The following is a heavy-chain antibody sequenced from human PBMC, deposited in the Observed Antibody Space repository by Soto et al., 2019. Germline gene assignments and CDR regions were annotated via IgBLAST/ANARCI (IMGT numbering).Heavy chain of an antibody. J-gene: IGHJ4*02. V-gene: IGHV1-18*04. CDR2: ISLYNGKT. Sequence: QIQLVQSGPEVKKPGASMKVSCKAYDFSFTSHGISWVRQAPGPGLEWMGWISLYNGKTNYAQQFQGRVTMTTEKSTSTAYMELRSLRSDDTAMYFCAIYHLELFRFDYWGTGTLVTVST. D-gene: IGHD2-2*01. CDR1: DFSFTSHG. CDR3: AIYHLELFRFDY.